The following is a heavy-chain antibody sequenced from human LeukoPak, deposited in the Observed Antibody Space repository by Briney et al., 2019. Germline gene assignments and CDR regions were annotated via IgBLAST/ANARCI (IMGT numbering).Heavy chain of an antibody. CDR2: ISSSGGTI. J-gene: IGHJ4*02. Sequence: TGGSLRLSCAASGFTFRSYEMNWVRQAPGKGLEWVSYISSSGGTIYYADSVKGRFTISRDNAKNSLYLQMSSLRAGDTAVYYCARDLTGPFDYWGQGTLVTVSS. CDR1: GFTFRSYE. V-gene: IGHV3-48*03. D-gene: IGHD1-14*01. CDR3: ARDLTGPFDY.